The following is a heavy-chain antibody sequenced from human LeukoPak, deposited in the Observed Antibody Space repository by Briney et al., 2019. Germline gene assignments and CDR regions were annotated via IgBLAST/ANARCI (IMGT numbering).Heavy chain of an antibody. CDR1: GYTFTSYY. D-gene: IGHD5-24*01. J-gene: IGHJ4*02. CDR2: INPSGGST. V-gene: IGHV1-46*01. Sequence: GASVKVSCKASGYTFTSYYMHWVRQAPGQGLEWMGIINPSGGSTSYAQKFQGRVTMTRDTSTSTVYMELSSLRSEDTAVYYCAREGEMATIEVIFDYWGQGTLVTVSS. CDR3: AREGEMATIEVIFDY.